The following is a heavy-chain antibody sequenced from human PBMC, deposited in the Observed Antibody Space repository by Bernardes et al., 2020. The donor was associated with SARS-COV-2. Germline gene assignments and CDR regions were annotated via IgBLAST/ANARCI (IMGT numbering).Heavy chain of an antibody. J-gene: IGHJ4*02. CDR1: GASFTSEY. D-gene: IGHD6-19*01. Sequence: SETLSRTCNISGASFTSEYWDWVRQAPGKGLEWIGEISHSGTTKYNPSLKSRVTISEDTSKNQFSLRLTSVTAADTGVYYCVRGGPISGLYYFDYWGQGALVTVSS. V-gene: IGHV4-34*01. CDR2: ISHSGTT. CDR3: VRGGPISGLYYFDY.